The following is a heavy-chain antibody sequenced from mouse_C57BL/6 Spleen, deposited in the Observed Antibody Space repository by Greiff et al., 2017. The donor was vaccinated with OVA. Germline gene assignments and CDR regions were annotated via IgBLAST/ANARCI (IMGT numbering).Heavy chain of an antibody. CDR1: GYTFTSYW. Sequence: QVQLQQPGAELVMPGASVKLSCKASGYTFTSYWMHWVKQRPGQGPEWIGEIDPSDSYTNYNQKFKGKSTLTVDKSSSTAYMQLSSLTSEDSAVYYCARGATVVPYYYAMDYWGQGTSVTVSS. J-gene: IGHJ4*01. CDR2: IDPSDSYT. CDR3: ARGATVVPYYYAMDY. V-gene: IGHV1-69*01. D-gene: IGHD1-1*01.